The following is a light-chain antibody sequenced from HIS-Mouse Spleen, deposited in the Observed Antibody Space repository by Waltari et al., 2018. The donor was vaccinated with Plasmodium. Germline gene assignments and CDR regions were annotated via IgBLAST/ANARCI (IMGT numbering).Light chain of an antibody. CDR3: CSYAGSSTLVV. V-gene: IGLV2-23*01. Sequence: QSALTQPASVSGSPGQSIPIPCTGTSSYVGRYNLVSWYQQHPGKAPKLMIYEGSKRPSGVSNRFSGSKSGNTASLTISGLQAEDEADYYCCSYAGSSTLVVFGGGTKLTVL. CDR2: EGS. J-gene: IGLJ2*01. CDR1: SSYVGRYNL.